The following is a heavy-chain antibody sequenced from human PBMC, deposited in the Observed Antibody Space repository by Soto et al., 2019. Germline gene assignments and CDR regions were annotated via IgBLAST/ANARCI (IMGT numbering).Heavy chain of an antibody. D-gene: IGHD4-17*01. V-gene: IGHV3-66*01. CDR1: GFTVSSNY. Sequence: EVQLVESGGGLVQPGGSLRLSCAASGFTVSSNYMSWVRQAPGKGLEWVSVIYSGGSTYYADSVKGRFTISRDNSKNTLYLQMNSLRAEDTAVYYCARERPLYRDYLYFDYWGQGTLVTVSS. CDR3: ARERPLYRDYLYFDY. CDR2: IYSGGST. J-gene: IGHJ4*02.